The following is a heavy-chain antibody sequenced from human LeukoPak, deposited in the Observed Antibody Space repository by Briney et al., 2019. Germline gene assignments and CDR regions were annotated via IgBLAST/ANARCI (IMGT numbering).Heavy chain of an antibody. CDR1: GYSFTSNY. V-gene: IGHV1-69*13. J-gene: IGHJ3*02. D-gene: IGHD3-22*01. Sequence: GASVKVSCKVSGYSFTSNYIHWVRQAPGQGLEWMGGIIPIFGTANYAQKFQGRVTITADESTSTAYMELSSLRSEDTAVYYCASGPYYYDSSGYYGEDAFDIWGQGTMVTVSS. CDR2: IIPIFGTA. CDR3: ASGPYYYDSSGYYGEDAFDI.